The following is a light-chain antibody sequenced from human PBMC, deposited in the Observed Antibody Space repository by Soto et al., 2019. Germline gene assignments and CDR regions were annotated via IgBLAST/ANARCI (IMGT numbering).Light chain of an antibody. CDR1: QTISSW. CDR3: QQYSTYPWT. J-gene: IGKJ1*01. Sequence: DIQMTQSPSTLPASVGDRVTITCRASQTISSWLAWYQQKPGKAPKVLIFDASSLESGVPSRFSGSGSATEFTLTISSLQPDDFATYYCQQYSTYPWTFGQGTKV. V-gene: IGKV1-5*01. CDR2: DAS.